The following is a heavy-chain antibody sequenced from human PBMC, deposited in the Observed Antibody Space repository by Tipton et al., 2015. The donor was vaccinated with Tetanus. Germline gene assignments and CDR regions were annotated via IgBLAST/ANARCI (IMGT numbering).Heavy chain of an antibody. CDR1: GGSISSYY. CDR3: ARIGWLQQNKPAFDI. J-gene: IGHJ3*02. Sequence: TLSLTCTVSGGSISSYYWTWIRQPSGRGLEWIGYVHYSGSTNYSPSLRSRVTLSVDTSKNQFSLKLSSVTAADTAVYYCARIGWLQQNKPAFDIWGQGTVVTVSS. CDR2: VHYSGST. V-gene: IGHV4-59*01. D-gene: IGHD6-19*01.